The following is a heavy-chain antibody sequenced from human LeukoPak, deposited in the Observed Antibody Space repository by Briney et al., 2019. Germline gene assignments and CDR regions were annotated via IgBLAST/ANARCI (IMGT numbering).Heavy chain of an antibody. CDR2: ISSSSSYI. CDR3: ARVWADYGDYYYYYYMDV. V-gene: IGHV3-21*01. J-gene: IGHJ6*03. CDR1: GFTFSSYS. D-gene: IGHD4-17*01. Sequence: GGSLRLSXAASGFTFSSYSMNWVRQAPGKGLEWVSSISSSSSYIYYADSVKGRFTISRDNAKNSLYLQMSSLRAEDTAVYYCARVWADYGDYYYYYYMDVWGKGTTVTVSS.